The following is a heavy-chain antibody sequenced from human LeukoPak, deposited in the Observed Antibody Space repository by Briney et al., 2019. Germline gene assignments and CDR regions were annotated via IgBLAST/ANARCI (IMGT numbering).Heavy chain of an antibody. CDR1: GYTFIDHY. CDR2: IDPDTGDT. D-gene: IGHD3-22*01. V-gene: IGHV1-2*02. J-gene: IGHJ4*02. Sequence: GASVKVSCKPSGYTFIDHYLHWARQAPGQGLESLGWIDPDTGDTNYPQKFQGRVTMTRDTSIGTAYMELNRLRSDDTAVYYCARAGHNSNSGGYDFWGLGTLVTVSS. CDR3: ARAGHNSNSGGYDF.